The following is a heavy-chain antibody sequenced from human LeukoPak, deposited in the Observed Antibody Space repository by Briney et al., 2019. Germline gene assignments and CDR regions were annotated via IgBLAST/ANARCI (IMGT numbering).Heavy chain of an antibody. V-gene: IGHV3-23*01. J-gene: IGHJ4*02. D-gene: IGHD6-13*01. Sequence: GGSLRLSCAASGFTFSSYAMSWVRQAPGKGLEWVSAISGSGGSTYYADSVKGRFTISRDNSKNTLYLQMNSPRAEDTAVYYCASLRGPAAGTEVVDYWGQGTLVTVSS. CDR3: ASLRGPAAGTEVVDY. CDR1: GFTFSSYA. CDR2: ISGSGGST.